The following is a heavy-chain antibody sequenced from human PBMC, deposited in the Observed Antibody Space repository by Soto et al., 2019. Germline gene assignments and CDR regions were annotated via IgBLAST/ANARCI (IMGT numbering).Heavy chain of an antibody. CDR3: PTARMQFYDSSAFVPHNWFDP. Sequence: SETLSLTCTVSGDSISGGDYYWIWIRQPPGKGLEWIGYIYYSGTAYYNPSLKRRVTMSVDTSKNQFSRKLSSVSAADTAVYYSPTARMQFYDSSAFVPHNWFDPWGHGPLGTVSP. J-gene: IGHJ5*02. CDR1: GDSISGGDYY. V-gene: IGHV4-30-4*01. D-gene: IGHD3-22*01. CDR2: IYYSGTA.